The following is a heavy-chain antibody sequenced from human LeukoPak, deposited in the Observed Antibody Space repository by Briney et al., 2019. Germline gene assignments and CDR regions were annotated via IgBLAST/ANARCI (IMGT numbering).Heavy chain of an antibody. J-gene: IGHJ3*01. D-gene: IGHD1-14*01. CDR2: INADGSTA. V-gene: IGHV3-74*01. CDR1: GFTFGNSW. Sequence: GGSLRLSCAASGFTFGNSWVHWVRQAPGKGLVGVSLINADGSTATYADSVKGRFTISRDNARNTLSVQMNSLTIEDTAVYYCVVVVEPPDSDGFDVWGQGTMITVSS. CDR3: VVVVEPPDSDGFDV.